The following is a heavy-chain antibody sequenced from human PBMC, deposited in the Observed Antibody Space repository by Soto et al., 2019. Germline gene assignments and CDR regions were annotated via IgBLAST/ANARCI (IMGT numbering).Heavy chain of an antibody. CDR1: GYTFTGYY. J-gene: IGHJ6*03. Sequence: GASVKVSCKASGYTFTGYYMHWVRQAPGQGLEWMGWINPNSGGTNYAQKFQGWVTMTRDTSISTAYMELSRLRSDDTAVYYCARALGITGNNYYMDVWGKGTTVTAS. V-gene: IGHV1-2*04. CDR2: INPNSGGT. D-gene: IGHD1-20*01. CDR3: ARALGITGNNYYMDV.